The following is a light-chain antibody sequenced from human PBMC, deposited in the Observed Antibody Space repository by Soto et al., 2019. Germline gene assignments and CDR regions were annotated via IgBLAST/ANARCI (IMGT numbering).Light chain of an antibody. CDR1: ESVTDY. CDR2: SLS. V-gene: IGKV3-11*01. Sequence: EIVLTPSPATLSLSPGARGTLSCRASESVTDYLAWYLQKPGQSPQLLIYSLSHRASGVPDRFSGSGSGTDFALKISRVEAEDVGVYYCMQGTHWPITFGQGTRLEIK. CDR3: MQGTHWPIT. J-gene: IGKJ5*01.